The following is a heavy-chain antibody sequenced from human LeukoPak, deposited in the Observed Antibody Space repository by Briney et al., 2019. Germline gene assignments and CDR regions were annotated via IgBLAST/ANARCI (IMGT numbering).Heavy chain of an antibody. J-gene: IGHJ3*02. Sequence: SVKVSCKASGGTFSSYAISWVRQAPGQGLEWMGGIIPTFGTANYAQKFQGRVTITADKSTSTAYMELSSLRSEDTAVYYCARVVGGSARGIVVVVAATHRTSYAFDIWGQGTMVTVSS. CDR1: GGTFSSYA. CDR2: IIPTFGTA. D-gene: IGHD2-15*01. V-gene: IGHV1-69*06. CDR3: ARVVGGSARGIVVVVAATHRTSYAFDI.